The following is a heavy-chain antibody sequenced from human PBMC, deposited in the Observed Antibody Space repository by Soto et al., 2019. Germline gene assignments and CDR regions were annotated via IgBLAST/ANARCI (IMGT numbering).Heavy chain of an antibody. D-gene: IGHD6-6*01. J-gene: IGHJ6*02. V-gene: IGHV3-21*01. CDR2: ISSSSSYV. CDR3: ARDGEAARHYGMDV. Sequence: PGGSLRLSCAASGFTFSSYSMNWVRQAPGKGLEWVSSISSSSSYVYYADSVKGRFTISRDNAKNSLYLQMNSLRAEDTAVYYCARDGEAARHYGMDVWGQGTTVTVSS. CDR1: GFTFSSYS.